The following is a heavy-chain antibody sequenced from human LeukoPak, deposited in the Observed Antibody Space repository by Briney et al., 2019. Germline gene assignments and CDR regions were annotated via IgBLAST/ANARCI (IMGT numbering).Heavy chain of an antibody. V-gene: IGHV4-39*01. Sequence: KSSETLSLTCTVSGGSISSSSYYWGWIRQPPGKGLEWIGNIYYSGSTYYNASLKSRVTISVDTSKNQFSLKLSSVTAADTAMYYCARQVSGDGYDYWGQGTLVTVSS. D-gene: IGHD5-24*01. CDR2: IYYSGST. CDR1: GGSISSSSYY. CDR3: ARQVSGDGYDY. J-gene: IGHJ4*02.